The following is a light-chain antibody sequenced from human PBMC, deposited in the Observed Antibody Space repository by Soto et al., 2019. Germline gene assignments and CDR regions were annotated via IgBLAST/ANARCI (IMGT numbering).Light chain of an antibody. V-gene: IGLV2-14*01. J-gene: IGLJ2*01. Sequence: QSVLTQPASVSGSPGQSITISCTGTSSDVAYYNFVSWYQQHPGKAPKLMISEVSNRPSGVSNRFSGSKSGNTASLAISGLQAEDEADYYCTSYTSSSILIFGGGTKLTVL. CDR1: SSDVAYYNF. CDR2: EVS. CDR3: TSYTSSSILI.